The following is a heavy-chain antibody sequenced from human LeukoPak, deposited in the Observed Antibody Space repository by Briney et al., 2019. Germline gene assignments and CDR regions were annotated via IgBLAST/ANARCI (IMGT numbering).Heavy chain of an antibody. J-gene: IGHJ6*03. CDR1: GGSISSYC. CDR2: IYYSGST. V-gene: IGHV4-59*01. CDR3: ARDRVVATRTYYYYYMDV. D-gene: IGHD5-12*01. Sequence: SETLSLTCTVSGGSISSYCWSWIRQPPGKGLEWIGYIYYSGSTNYNPSLKSRVTISVDTSKNQFSLKLSSVTAADTAVYYCARDRVVATRTYYYYYMDVWGKGTTVTISS.